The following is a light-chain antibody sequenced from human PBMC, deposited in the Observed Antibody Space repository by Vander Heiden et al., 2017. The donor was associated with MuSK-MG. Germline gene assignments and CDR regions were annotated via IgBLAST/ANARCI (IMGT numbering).Light chain of an antibody. CDR3: QQYFNWPRYT. CDR2: YAT. V-gene: IGKV3-15*01. Sequence: IVLTQSPGILSVSPGESATLYCTASQSVRANVAWYQQRPGQSPRLLISYATTRAAGVPTRFSGKGSGTEYSLTISGLQSDDFAVYFCQQYFNWPRYTFGHGTTVDVK. J-gene: IGKJ3*01. CDR1: QSVRAN.